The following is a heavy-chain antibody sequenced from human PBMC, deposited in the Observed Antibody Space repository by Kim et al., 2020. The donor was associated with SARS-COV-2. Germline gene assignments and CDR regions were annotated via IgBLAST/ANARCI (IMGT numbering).Heavy chain of an antibody. Sequence: PSRKSPMTISVDTSKNQFALKRSSVTAADTAVYYCARARITMIVVDAFDIWGQGTMVTVSS. V-gene: IGHV4-31*01. CDR3: ARARITMIVVDAFDI. D-gene: IGHD3-22*01. J-gene: IGHJ3*02.